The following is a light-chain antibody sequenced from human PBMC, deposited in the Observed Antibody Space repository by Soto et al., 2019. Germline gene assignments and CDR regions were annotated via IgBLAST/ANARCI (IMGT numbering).Light chain of an antibody. Sequence: EIVLTQSPGTLSLSPGERATLSCRASQSINNNYLAWYQQKRGQAPRLLIYGASSRATGIPDRFSGSGSGTDFTITISRLEPEDFTVYYCQQYGGSPRTFGQGTKVEIK. J-gene: IGKJ1*01. V-gene: IGKV3-20*01. CDR3: QQYGGSPRT. CDR2: GAS. CDR1: QSINNNY.